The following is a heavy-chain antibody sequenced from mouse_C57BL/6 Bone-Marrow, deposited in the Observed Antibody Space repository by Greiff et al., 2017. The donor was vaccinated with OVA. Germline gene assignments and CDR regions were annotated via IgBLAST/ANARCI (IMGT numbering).Heavy chain of an antibody. CDR1: GYTFTSYD. CDR3: ARPYYYGSSYPYYFDY. CDR2: IYPRAGST. J-gene: IGHJ2*01. V-gene: IGHV1-85*01. D-gene: IGHD1-1*01. Sequence: QVQLQQSGPELVKPGASVKLSCKASGYTFTSYDINWVKQRPGQGLEWIGWIYPRAGSTKYNEKFKGKATLTVDTSSSTAYMELHSLTSEDSAVYFCARPYYYGSSYPYYFDYWGQGTTLTVSS.